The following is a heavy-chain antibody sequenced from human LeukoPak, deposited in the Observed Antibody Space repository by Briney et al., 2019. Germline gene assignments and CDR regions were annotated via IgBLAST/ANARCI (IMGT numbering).Heavy chain of an antibody. CDR3: ARGGSSWYGGHYYGMDV. CDR2: INPNSGGT. J-gene: IGHJ6*02. Sequence: ASVKVSCKASGYTFTGYYMHWVRQAPGQGLEWMGWINPNSGGTNYAQKFQGRVTMTRDTSISTAYMEPSRLRSDDTAVYYCARGGSSWYGGHYYGMDVWGQGTTVTVSS. D-gene: IGHD6-13*01. CDR1: GYTFTGYY. V-gene: IGHV1-2*02.